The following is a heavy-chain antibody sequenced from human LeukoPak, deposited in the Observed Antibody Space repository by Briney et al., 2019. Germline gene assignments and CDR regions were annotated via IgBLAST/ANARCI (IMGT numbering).Heavy chain of an antibody. CDR1: GFTFSSYG. CDR2: IWYDGSNE. J-gene: IGHJ5*02. V-gene: IGHV3-33*01. Sequence: GGSLRLSCAASGFTFSSYGMHWVRQAPGKGLEWVAVIWYDGSNEYYADSVKGRFTISRDKSKNTLYLQMNSLRAEDTAVYYCARGAHYGDYNNWFDPWGQGTLVTVSS. CDR3: ARGAHYGDYNNWFDP. D-gene: IGHD4-17*01.